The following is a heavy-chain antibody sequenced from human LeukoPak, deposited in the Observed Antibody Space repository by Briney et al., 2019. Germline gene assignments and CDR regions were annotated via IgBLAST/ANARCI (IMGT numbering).Heavy chain of an antibody. Sequence: GASVKVSCKASGYTFTDYYMHWVRQAPGQGLEWLGWINPNSGGTSCAQKFQGRVTMTRDTSISTAYMEVSRLRSDDTAVYYCATMGATNFDHWGQGTLVTVSS. CDR2: INPNSGGT. D-gene: IGHD1-26*01. J-gene: IGHJ4*02. CDR1: GYTFTDYY. CDR3: ATMGATNFDH. V-gene: IGHV1-2*02.